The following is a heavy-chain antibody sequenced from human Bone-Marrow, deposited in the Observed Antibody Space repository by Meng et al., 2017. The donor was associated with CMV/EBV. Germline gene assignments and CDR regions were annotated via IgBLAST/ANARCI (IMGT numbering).Heavy chain of an antibody. J-gene: IGHJ4*02. CDR1: GGSISTTNW. D-gene: IGHD3-10*01. Sequence: PGGSISTTNWWSWVRQTPGKGLEWIGEIYHSGSTNYNPSLKSRITMSVDKSKNQFSLKLTSVTAADTAIYFCARDLLTGGLRHFDDWGQGILVTVSS. V-gene: IGHV4-4*01. CDR2: IYHSGST. CDR3: ARDLLTGGLRHFDD.